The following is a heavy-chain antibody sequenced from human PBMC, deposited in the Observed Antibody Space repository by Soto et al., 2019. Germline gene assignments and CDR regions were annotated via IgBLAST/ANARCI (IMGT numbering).Heavy chain of an antibody. V-gene: IGHV4-59*01. J-gene: IGHJ3*02. Sequence: SETLSLTCTVSGGSISSYQWSWIRQPPGKGLEWIGYIYYSGSTNYNPSLKSRVTMSVDTSKNQFSLKLSSVTAADTAVYYCARGGDGYNLAAFDIWGQGTMVTVSS. D-gene: IGHD5-12*01. CDR1: GGSISSYQ. CDR2: IYYSGST. CDR3: ARGGDGYNLAAFDI.